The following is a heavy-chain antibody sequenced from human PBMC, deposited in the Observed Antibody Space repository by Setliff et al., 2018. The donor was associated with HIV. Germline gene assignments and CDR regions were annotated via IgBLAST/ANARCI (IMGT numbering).Heavy chain of an antibody. CDR1: GFIFSSYG. J-gene: IGHJ4*02. D-gene: IGHD3-22*01. V-gene: IGHV3-30*02. CDR3: ATIVESSGYHGGNYFDF. CDR2: IRYDGSNK. Sequence: GGSLRLSCAASGFIFSSYGMHWVRQAPGKGLEWVAFIRYDGSNKYYADSVRGRFTISRDNSKNTLYLQMNSLRAEDTAVYYCATIVESSGYHGGNYFDFWGRGSLVTVSS.